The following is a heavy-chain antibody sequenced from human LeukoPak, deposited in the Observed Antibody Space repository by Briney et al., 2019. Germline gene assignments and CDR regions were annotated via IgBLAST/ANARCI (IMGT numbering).Heavy chain of an antibody. CDR1: GYTFTGYY. V-gene: IGHV1-2*02. J-gene: IGHJ3*02. CDR3: ARDPAPYDYVWGSYRHDAFDI. CDR2: INPNSGGT. Sequence: ASVKVSCKASGYTFTGYYMHWVRQAPGQGLEWMGWINPNSGGTNYAQKFQGRVTMTRDTSISTAYMELSRLRSDDTAVYYCARDPAPYDYVWGSYRHDAFDIWGQGTTVTVSS. D-gene: IGHD3-16*02.